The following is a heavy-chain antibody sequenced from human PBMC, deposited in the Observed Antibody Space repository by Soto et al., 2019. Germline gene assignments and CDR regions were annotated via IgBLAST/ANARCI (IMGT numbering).Heavy chain of an antibody. J-gene: IGHJ4*02. CDR3: ARDGGYSLDS. Sequence: QVQLVHSGGGVVQPGRSLRLSCSASGFTFQSYAFYWVRQAPGKGLECVADISRDGSKKYHAVSVRGRFTISRDNSKNTLFLQMDSLRIDDTAVYYCARDGGYSLDSWGQGIMVTVSS. V-gene: IGHV3-30*03. D-gene: IGHD3-16*01. CDR1: GFTFQSYA. CDR2: ISRDGSKK.